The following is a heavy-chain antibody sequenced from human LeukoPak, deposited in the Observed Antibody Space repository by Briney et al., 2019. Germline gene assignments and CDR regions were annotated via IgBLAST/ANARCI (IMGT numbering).Heavy chain of an antibody. D-gene: IGHD3-9*01. V-gene: IGHV1-2*02. CDR1: GYTFTGYY. Sequence: ASVKVSCKASGYTFTGYYMHWVRQAPGQGLEWMGWINPNSGGTNYAQKLQGRVTMTTDTSTSTAYMELRSLRSDDTAVYYCARVHQTRGYDILTGYYYYYYGMDVWGQGTTVTVSS. J-gene: IGHJ6*02. CDR2: INPNSGGT. CDR3: ARVHQTRGYDILTGYYYYYYGMDV.